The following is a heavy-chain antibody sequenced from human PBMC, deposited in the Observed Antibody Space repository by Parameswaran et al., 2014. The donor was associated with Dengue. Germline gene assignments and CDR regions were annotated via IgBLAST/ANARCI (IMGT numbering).Heavy chain of an antibody. CDR3: AKSKLRHFAWSPHDAFDV. V-gene: IGHV3-30*18. Sequence: WIRQPQGRAGVVALISYDASSTYYTDSVKGRFTVSRDNSKNTLYLQMNSLRPEDTAMYHCAKSKLRHFAWSPHDAFDVWAKDDGTVSS. CDR2: ISYDASST. J-gene: IGHJ3*01. D-gene: IGHD3-9*01.